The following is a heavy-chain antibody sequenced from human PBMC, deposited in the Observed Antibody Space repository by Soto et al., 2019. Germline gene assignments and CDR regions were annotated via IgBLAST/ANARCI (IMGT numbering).Heavy chain of an antibody. CDR2: TYSSGST. CDR1: GFTFSSYA. V-gene: IGHV3-NL1*01. CDR3: ARDLTAVAGTPDY. J-gene: IGHJ4*02. D-gene: IGHD6-19*01. Sequence: PGGSLRLSCADSGFTFSSYAMHWVRQAPGKGLEWVSVTYSSGSTYYADSVKGRFTISRDNSKNTLYLQMNSLRAEDTAVYYCARDLTAVAGTPDYWGQGTLVTVSS.